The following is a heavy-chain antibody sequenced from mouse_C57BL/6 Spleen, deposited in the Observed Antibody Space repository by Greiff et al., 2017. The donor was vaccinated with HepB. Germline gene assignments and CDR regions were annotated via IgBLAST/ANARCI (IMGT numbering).Heavy chain of an antibody. CDR2: ISYDGSN. D-gene: IGHD3-1*01. CDR1: GYSITSGYY. J-gene: IGHJ2*01. Sequence: EVQLVESVPVLVKPSQSLSLTCSVTGYSITSGYYWNWIRQFPGNKLEWMGYISYDGSNNYNPSLKNRISITRDTSKNQFFLKLNSVTTEDTATYYCARGGSYYFDYWGQGTTLTVSS. CDR3: ARGGSYYFDY. V-gene: IGHV3-6*01.